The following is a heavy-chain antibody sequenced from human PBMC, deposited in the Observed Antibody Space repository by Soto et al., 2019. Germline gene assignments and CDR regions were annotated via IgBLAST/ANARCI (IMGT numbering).Heavy chain of an antibody. Sequence: PSETLSLTCTVSGGSISSGGYYWSWIRQHPGKGLEWIGYISSSGITYYNPSLKSRVTISVDTSKKQFSLKLSSVTAADTAVYYCARDYPYYGMDVSGQGTTVTVSS. CDR1: GGSISSGGYY. J-gene: IGHJ6*02. CDR3: ARDYPYYGMDV. V-gene: IGHV4-31*03. CDR2: ISSSGIT.